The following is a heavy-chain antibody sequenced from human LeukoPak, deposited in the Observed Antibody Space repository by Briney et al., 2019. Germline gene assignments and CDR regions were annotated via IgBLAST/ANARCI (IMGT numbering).Heavy chain of an antibody. CDR2: INPDGNKK. J-gene: IGHJ4*02. CDR1: GLTFSSSW. Sequence: GGSLRLSCAVSGLTFSSSWMDWVRQAPGKGLEWVASINPDGNKKYSADSVKGRLTISRDNAENSLYLQMNSLRVEDTAFYYCARDLAYSRLDYWGQGMLVTVSS. D-gene: IGHD5-18*01. V-gene: IGHV3-7*01. CDR3: ARDLAYSRLDY.